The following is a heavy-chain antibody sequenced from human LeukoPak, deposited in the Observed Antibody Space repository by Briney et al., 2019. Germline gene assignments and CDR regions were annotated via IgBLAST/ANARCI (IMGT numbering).Heavy chain of an antibody. Sequence: ASVKVSCKASGYTFTSYGISWVRQAPGQGLEWMGWISAYNGNTNYAQKLQGRVTMTTDTSTSTAYMELRSLRSDDTAVYYCARDDKDPYYDILTGNFDYWGQGTLVTVSS. V-gene: IGHV1-18*01. CDR2: ISAYNGNT. CDR1: GYTFTSYG. CDR3: ARDDKDPYYDILTGNFDY. J-gene: IGHJ4*02. D-gene: IGHD3-9*01.